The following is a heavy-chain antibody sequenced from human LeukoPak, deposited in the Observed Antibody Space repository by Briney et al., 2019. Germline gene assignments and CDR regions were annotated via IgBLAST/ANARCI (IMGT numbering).Heavy chain of an antibody. V-gene: IGHV4-39*01. CDR1: SGSIGSSRNY. CDR3: ARASFNVVFGNWFDP. CDR2: VYYSGST. Sequence: SETLSLTCTVSSGSIGSSRNYWCWIRQAPGKGQEWIGNVYYSGSTFYNPSLKSRVTISVDTSKDQFSLKLRSVTAADTAIYYCARASFNVVFGNWFDPWGQGTLVTVSS. J-gene: IGHJ5*02. D-gene: IGHD2-8*01.